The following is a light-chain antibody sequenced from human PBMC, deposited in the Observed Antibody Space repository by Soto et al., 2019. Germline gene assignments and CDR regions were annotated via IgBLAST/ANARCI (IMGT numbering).Light chain of an antibody. CDR1: SSDVGRYDY. V-gene: IGLV2-11*01. CDR3: CSFAGSYSYV. CDR2: DVT. Sequence: SALTQPRSVSGSPGQSVTISCTGTSSDVGRYDYVSWYQQHPGKASKLIVYDVTERPSGVPDRFSGSKSGHTASLTISGLQAEDEADYSCCSFAGSYSYVFGTGTKVTVL. J-gene: IGLJ1*01.